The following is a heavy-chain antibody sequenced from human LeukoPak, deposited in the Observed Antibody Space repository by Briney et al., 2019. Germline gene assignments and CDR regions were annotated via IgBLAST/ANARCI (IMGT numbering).Heavy chain of an antibody. Sequence: GGSLRLSCAASGFTFSSYGTHWVRQAPGKGLEWVAVIWYDGSNKYYADSVKGRFTISRDNAKNSLYLQMNSLRAEDTAVYYCARAMYYYDSSGYFSLNYWGQGTLVTVSS. CDR2: IWYDGSNK. J-gene: IGHJ4*02. CDR1: GFTFSSYG. CDR3: ARAMYYYDSSGYFSLNY. D-gene: IGHD3-22*01. V-gene: IGHV3-33*01.